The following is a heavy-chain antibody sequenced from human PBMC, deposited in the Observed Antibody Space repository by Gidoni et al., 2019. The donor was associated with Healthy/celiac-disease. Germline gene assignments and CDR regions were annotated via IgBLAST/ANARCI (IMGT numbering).Heavy chain of an antibody. V-gene: IGHV1-8*01. Sequence: QVQLVQSGAEVKKPGASVTVSCKASGYTFTSYDINWVRQATGQGLEWMGWMNPNSGNTGYAQKFQGRVTMTRNTSISTAYMQLSSLRSEDTAVYYCASITMVRGVMGDWGQGTQVTVSS. J-gene: IGHJ4*02. CDR1: GYTFTSYD. D-gene: IGHD3-10*01. CDR2: MNPNSGNT. CDR3: ASITMVRGVMGD.